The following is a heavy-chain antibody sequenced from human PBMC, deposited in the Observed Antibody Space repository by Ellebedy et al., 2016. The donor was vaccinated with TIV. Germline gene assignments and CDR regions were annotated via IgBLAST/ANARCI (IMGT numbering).Heavy chain of an antibody. CDR2: ISGSGVST. D-gene: IGHD4-17*01. V-gene: IGHV3-23*01. J-gene: IGHJ4*02. CDR3: AKFHGDYHPYYLDF. CDR1: GFTFRKYA. Sequence: PGGSLRLSCVASGFTFRKYAMTWVRQAPGQGLEWVAAISGSGVSTYYADSVKGRFTISRDTSTSSLYLQMTSLRAGDTAIYYCAKFHGDYHPYYLDFWGQGTLVTVSS.